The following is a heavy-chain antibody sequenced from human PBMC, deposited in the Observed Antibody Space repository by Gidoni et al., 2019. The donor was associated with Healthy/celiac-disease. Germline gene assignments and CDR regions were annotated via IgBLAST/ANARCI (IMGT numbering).Heavy chain of an antibody. D-gene: IGHD3-22*01. CDR1: GFTFSSYA. V-gene: IGHV3-23*01. J-gene: IGHJ4*02. Sequence: EVQLLQSGGGLVQPGGCLRLSCAASGFTFSSYAMSWVGQAPGTGVELVSAISGSGGSKYDADSVEGRFTITRDNTKNTLYLQMNSLRAEDTAVYYCAKDLANCYDSSCFDYWGQGTLVTVSS. CDR2: ISGSGGSK. CDR3: AKDLANCYDSSCFDY.